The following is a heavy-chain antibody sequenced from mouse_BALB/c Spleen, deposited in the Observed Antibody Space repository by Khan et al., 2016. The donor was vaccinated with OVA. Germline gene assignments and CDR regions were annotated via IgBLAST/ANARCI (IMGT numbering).Heavy chain of an antibody. Sequence: EVQLQESGPGLVKPSQSLSLTCTVTGYSITSDYAWNWIRQFPGNKLEWMAYISYSGRTSYNPSLKSRLSITRDTSTNQFFLQLNAVTTEDTATYYCARSVTITTVVATDFDYWGQGTTLTVSS. CDR1: GYSITSDYA. D-gene: IGHD1-1*01. CDR2: ISYSGRT. CDR3: ARSVTITTVVATDFDY. V-gene: IGHV3-2*02. J-gene: IGHJ2*01.